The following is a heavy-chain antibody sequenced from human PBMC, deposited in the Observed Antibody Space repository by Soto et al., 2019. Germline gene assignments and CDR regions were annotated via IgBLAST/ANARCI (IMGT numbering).Heavy chain of an antibody. V-gene: IGHV3-30-3*01. J-gene: IGHJ3*02. Sequence: GGSLRLSCAASGFTFSSYGMHWVRQAPGKGLEWVAVISYDGINKYYADSVKGRFTISRDNSKNTLYLQMNSLRAEDTAVYYCARDGYYYDSSGYYTGTKDAFDIWGQGTIVTVSS. D-gene: IGHD3-22*01. CDR3: ARDGYYYDSSGYYTGTKDAFDI. CDR1: GFTFSSYG. CDR2: ISYDGINK.